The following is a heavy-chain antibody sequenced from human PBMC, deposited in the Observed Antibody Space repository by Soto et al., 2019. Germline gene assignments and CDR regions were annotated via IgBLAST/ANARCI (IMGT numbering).Heavy chain of an antibody. CDR1: GGTFSNYA. D-gene: IGHD6-6*01. V-gene: IGHV1-69*01. CDR2: IIPIVGTG. J-gene: IGHJ6*03. Sequence: VQLVQSGAEVRKPGSSVTVSCKASGGTFSNYAISWVRQAHGQGLEWMGGIIPIVGTGSYAQKFQGRVTMTANEPTTTAYMELSSLRFEDTAVYYCARVVILVPTASTHYYYHMEVWGPGTTVTVSS. CDR3: ARVVILVPTASTHYYYHMEV.